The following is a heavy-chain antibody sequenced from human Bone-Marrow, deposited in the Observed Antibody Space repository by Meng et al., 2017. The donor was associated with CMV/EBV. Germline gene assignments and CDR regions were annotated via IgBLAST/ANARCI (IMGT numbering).Heavy chain of an antibody. V-gene: IGHV3-21*04. CDR1: GFTFSSYS. CDR2: ISSSSGSTI. Sequence: GESLKISCAASGFTFSSYSMNWVRQAPGKGLEWVSSISSSSGSTIYYADSVKGRFTISRDNAKNSLYLQMNSLRAEDTAVYYCARVGDGSGSSLLDAFDIWGQGTMVTVSS. D-gene: IGHD3-10*01. CDR3: ARVGDGSGSSLLDAFDI. J-gene: IGHJ3*02.